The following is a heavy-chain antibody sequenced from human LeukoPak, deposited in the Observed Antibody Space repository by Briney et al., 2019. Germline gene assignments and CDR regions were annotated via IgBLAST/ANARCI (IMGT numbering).Heavy chain of an antibody. CDR3: ARDRKTYYYGSGSYFDY. Sequence: GRSLRLSCAASGFTFSSYAMHWVRQAPGKGLEWVAVISYDGSNKYYADSVKGRFTISRDSSKNTLYLQMNSLRAEDTAVYYCARDRKTYYYGSGSYFDYWGQGTLVTVSS. D-gene: IGHD3-10*01. CDR2: ISYDGSNK. J-gene: IGHJ4*02. CDR1: GFTFSSYA. V-gene: IGHV3-30-3*01.